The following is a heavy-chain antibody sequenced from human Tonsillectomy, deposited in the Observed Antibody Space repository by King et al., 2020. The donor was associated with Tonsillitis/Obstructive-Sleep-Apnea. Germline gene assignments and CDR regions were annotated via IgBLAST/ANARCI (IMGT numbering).Heavy chain of an antibody. Sequence: VQLVESGGGLVKPGGSLMLSCEASAFAFAYYTFDWVRQAPGKGLEWVSSIDATGNHVYYADSVKGRFTISRDNAKRSLYLEMTSLRADDTAVYYCARELSIAYFDYWGQGTLVTVSS. V-gene: IGHV3-21*01. J-gene: IGHJ4*02. CDR1: AFAFAYYT. CDR2: IDATGNHV. CDR3: ARELSIAYFDY.